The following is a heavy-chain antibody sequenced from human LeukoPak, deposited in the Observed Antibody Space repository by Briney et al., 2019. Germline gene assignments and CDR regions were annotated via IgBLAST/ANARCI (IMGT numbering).Heavy chain of an antibody. D-gene: IGHD1-20*01. Sequence: PSETLSLTCTVSGGSISSYYWSWIRQPPGKGLEWIGYIYYSGSTNYNPSLKSRVTISVDTSKNQFSLKLSPVTAADTAVYYCARRGVTGSLDYWGQGTLVTVSS. J-gene: IGHJ4*02. CDR1: GGSISSYY. V-gene: IGHV4-59*08. CDR3: ARRGVTGSLDY. CDR2: IYYSGST.